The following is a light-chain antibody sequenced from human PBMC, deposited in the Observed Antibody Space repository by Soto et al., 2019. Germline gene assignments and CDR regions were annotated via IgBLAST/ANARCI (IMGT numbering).Light chain of an antibody. Sequence: IQMSQSPSSLSACVGDRFAVACRAGQSISTYLNWYQEKPERAPTLLIYGASTLQSGVPSRFSGSGSGTDFTLTINSLQPEDFATYYCQQTYSTPLTFGGGTKVDIK. CDR2: GAS. CDR1: QSISTY. CDR3: QQTYSTPLT. V-gene: IGKV1-39*01. J-gene: IGKJ4*01.